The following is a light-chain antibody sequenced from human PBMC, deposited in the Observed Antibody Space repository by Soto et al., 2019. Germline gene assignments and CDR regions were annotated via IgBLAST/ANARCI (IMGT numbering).Light chain of an antibody. Sequence: DIVMTQSPDSLAVSLGERATINCRSSQIVFFSANSKNHLAWYQQKPGQPPKLLIYWASIRESGVPDRFSGSGSGTDFTLTISSLQAEDVALYYCQQCYTTPWTFGQGTKVDIK. CDR3: QQCYTTPWT. J-gene: IGKJ1*01. CDR1: QIVFFSANSKNH. CDR2: WAS. V-gene: IGKV4-1*01.